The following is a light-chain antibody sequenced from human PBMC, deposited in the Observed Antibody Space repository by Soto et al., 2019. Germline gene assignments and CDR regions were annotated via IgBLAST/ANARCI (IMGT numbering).Light chain of an antibody. CDR3: QQRSNWPRP. V-gene: IGKV3-11*01. CDR2: DAS. J-gene: IGKJ2*01. Sequence: EIVLTQSPATLAFFPGERATLSGRASQSVSSYLAWYQQKPGQAPRLLIYDASNRATGLPARLSGNDPGTYFTLTISSIEPEAFAVYYCQQRSNWPRPFGQGTKLEIK. CDR1: QSVSSY.